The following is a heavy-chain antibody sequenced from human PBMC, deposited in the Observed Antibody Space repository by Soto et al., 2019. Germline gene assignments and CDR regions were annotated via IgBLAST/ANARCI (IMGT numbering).Heavy chain of an antibody. Sequence: EVQLLESGGGLVQPGGSLRLSCAASGFTFSSYAMSWVRQAPGKGLEWVSAISGSGGSTYYADSVKGRFTISRDNSTNALYLQMTSLRADDTAVYYCALAKGSQVWFSSYFDYWGNGTLVTVSS. V-gene: IGHV3-23*01. CDR3: ALAKGSQVWFSSYFDY. CDR1: GFTFSSYA. D-gene: IGHD5-18*01. CDR2: ISGSGGST. J-gene: IGHJ4*01.